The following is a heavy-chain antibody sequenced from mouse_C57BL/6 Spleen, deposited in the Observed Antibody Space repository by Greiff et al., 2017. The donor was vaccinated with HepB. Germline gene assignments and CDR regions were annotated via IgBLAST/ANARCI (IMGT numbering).Heavy chain of an antibody. J-gene: IGHJ2*01. D-gene: IGHD4-1*01. V-gene: IGHV2-2*01. Sequence: VKLVESGPGLVQPSQSLSITCTVSGFSLTSYGVHWVRQSPGKGLEWLGVIWSGGSTDYNAAFISRLSISKDNSKSQVFFKMNSLQADDTAIYYCARGELTGTLDYWGQGTTLTVSS. CDR2: IWSGGST. CDR1: GFSLTSYG. CDR3: ARGELTGTLDY.